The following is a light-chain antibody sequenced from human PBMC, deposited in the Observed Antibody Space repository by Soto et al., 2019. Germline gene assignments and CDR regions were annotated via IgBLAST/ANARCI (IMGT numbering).Light chain of an antibody. J-gene: IGKJ4*01. CDR3: QQYNNWPLT. V-gene: IGKV3-15*01. CDR1: QSVSSK. Sequence: EVVMTQSPATLSVSPGERATLSCRASQSVSSKLAWFQQKPGQAPRLLIYGASTRAAGIPASFSGRGSGTEFTLTISSLQSEDFAVYYCQQYNNWPLTFGGGTKVEIK. CDR2: GAS.